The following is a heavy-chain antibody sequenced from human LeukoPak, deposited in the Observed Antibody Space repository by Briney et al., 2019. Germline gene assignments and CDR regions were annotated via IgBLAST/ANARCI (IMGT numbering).Heavy chain of an antibody. CDR2: ISGSDGRT. CDR1: GFTFSSYA. Sequence: GGSLRLSCAASGFTFSSYAMSWVRQAPGKGLQWVSLISGSDGRTYYTDSVKGRFTISRDNSKNTLYLQMNSLRVDDTAVYYCAKGGRAVVSTFDYWGQGTLVTVSS. V-gene: IGHV3-23*01. CDR3: AKGGRAVVSTFDY. D-gene: IGHD3-22*01. J-gene: IGHJ4*02.